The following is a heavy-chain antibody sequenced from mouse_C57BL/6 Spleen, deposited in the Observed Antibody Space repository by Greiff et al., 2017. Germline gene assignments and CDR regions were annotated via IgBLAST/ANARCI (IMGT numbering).Heavy chain of an antibody. J-gene: IGHJ1*03. CDR2: IIPSNGGT. CDR3: ARIAYYGPFWYFDV. CDR1: GYTFTSYW. Sequence: QVQLQQPGTELVKPGASVKLSCKASGYTFTSYWMHWVKQRPGQGLEWIGNIIPSNGGTNYNEKFKSKATLTVDKSSSTAYMQLSSLTSKDSAVYYCARIAYYGPFWYFDVWGTGTTVTVSS. D-gene: IGHD2-10*01. V-gene: IGHV1-53*01.